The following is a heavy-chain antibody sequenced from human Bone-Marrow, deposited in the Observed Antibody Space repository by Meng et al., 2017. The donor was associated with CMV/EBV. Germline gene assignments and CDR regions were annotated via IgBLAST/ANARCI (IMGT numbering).Heavy chain of an antibody. CDR3: AREGRFLEWSQNYDY. Sequence: GESLKISCAASGFTFSDHYMDWVRQAPGKGLEWVGRTRNKANSYTTEYAASVKGRFTISRDDSKNSLYLQMNSLKTEDTAVYYCAREGRFLEWSQNYDYWGQGTLVTVSS. J-gene: IGHJ4*02. CDR2: TRNKANSYTT. D-gene: IGHD3-3*01. CDR1: GFTFSDHY. V-gene: IGHV3-72*01.